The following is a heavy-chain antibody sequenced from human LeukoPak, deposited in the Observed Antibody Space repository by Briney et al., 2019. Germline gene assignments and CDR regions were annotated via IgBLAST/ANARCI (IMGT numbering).Heavy chain of an antibody. V-gene: IGHV4-34*08. Sequence: GSLRLSCAASGFTFSSYAMSWIRQPPGKGLEWIGEINHSGSTNYNPSLKSRVTISVDTSKNQFSLKLSFVTAADTAVYYCTSGSYFYWGQGTLVTVSS. D-gene: IGHD1-26*01. CDR1: GFTFSSYA. CDR2: INHSGST. J-gene: IGHJ4*02. CDR3: TSGSYFY.